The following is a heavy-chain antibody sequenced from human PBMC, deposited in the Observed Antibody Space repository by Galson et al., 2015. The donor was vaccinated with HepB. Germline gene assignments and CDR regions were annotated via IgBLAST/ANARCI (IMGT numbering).Heavy chain of an antibody. CDR3: ARDSNYLAYFDY. J-gene: IGHJ4*02. V-gene: IGHV3-21*01. Sequence: SLRLSCAASGFTFSSYSMNWVRQAPGKGLEWVSSISSSSSYIYYADSVKGRFTISRDNAKNSLYLQMNSLRAEDTAVYYCARDSNYLAYFDYWGQGTLVTVSS. CDR2: ISSSSSYI. CDR1: GFTFSSYS. D-gene: IGHD1-7*01.